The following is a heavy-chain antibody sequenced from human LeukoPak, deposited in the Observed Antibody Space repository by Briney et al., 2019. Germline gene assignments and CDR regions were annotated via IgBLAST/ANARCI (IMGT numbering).Heavy chain of an antibody. Sequence: ASVKVSCTASGYTFIGYYMHWVRQAPAHGPEWMGWINPKTGGTKYAQKFHGRLTMTRDTSISTAYMELSRLRSDDTAVYYCARGPALYYDILTGSTYNYFDPWGQGTLVTVSS. CDR2: INPKTGGT. CDR3: ARGPALYYDILTGSTYNYFDP. V-gene: IGHV1-2*02. D-gene: IGHD3-9*01. J-gene: IGHJ5*02. CDR1: GYTFIGYY.